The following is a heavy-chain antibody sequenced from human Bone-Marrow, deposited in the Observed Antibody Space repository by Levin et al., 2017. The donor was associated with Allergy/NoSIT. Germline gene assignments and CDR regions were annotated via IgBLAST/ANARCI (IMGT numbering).Heavy chain of an antibody. CDR3: VHWGGSEGNCYEGYFDP. CDR1: GTSLTSNGVG. J-gene: IGHJ5*02. Sequence: ESGPTLVKPTQTLTLTCSFSGTSLTSNGVGLAWVRQPPGKALEWLALIYWNNDKRYNPSLQDRLSITKDPSKHQVVLVITRVDPVDTATYYCVHWGGSEGNCYEGYFDPWGQGTLVTVSS. D-gene: IGHD2-21*01. CDR2: IYWNNDK. V-gene: IGHV2-5*01.